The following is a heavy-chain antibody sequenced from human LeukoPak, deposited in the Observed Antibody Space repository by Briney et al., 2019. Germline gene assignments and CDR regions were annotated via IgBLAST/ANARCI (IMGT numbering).Heavy chain of an antibody. CDR3: AKPRIAAAAANWFDP. J-gene: IGHJ5*02. D-gene: IGHD6-13*01. V-gene: IGHV3-23*01. CDR1: GFTFSNYA. CDR2: ISGSGGST. Sequence: PGGSLRLSCAASGFTFSNYAMSWVRQAPGKGLEWVSAISGSGGSTYYADSVKGRFTISRDNSKNTLYLQMNSLRAEDTAVYYCAKPRIAAAAANWFDPWGQGTLVTVSS.